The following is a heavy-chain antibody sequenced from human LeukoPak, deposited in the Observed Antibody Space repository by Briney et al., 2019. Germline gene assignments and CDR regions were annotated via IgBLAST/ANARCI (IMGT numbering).Heavy chain of an antibody. V-gene: IGHV4-34*01. CDR2: INHSGST. CDR1: GGSFSGYY. CDR3: ACLTTADAFDI. D-gene: IGHD3-22*01. J-gene: IGHJ3*02. Sequence: SETLSLTCAVYGGSFSGYYWSWIRQPPGKGLEWIGEINHSGSTNYNPSLKSPVTISVDTSKNQFSLKLSSVTAADTAVYYCACLTTADAFDIWGQGTMVAVSS.